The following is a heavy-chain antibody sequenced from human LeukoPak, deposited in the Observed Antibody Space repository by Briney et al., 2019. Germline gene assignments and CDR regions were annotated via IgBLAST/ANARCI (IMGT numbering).Heavy chain of an antibody. J-gene: IGHJ4*02. Sequence: GGSLRLSCAASGFTFSTSWMTWVRQAPGKGLEWVAVISYDGSNKYYADSVKGRFTISRDNSKNTLYLQMNSLRAEDTAVYYCAREGYDFWSGQRLGYFDYWGQGTLVTVSS. CDR3: AREGYDFWSGQRLGYFDY. CDR2: ISYDGSNK. D-gene: IGHD3-3*01. V-gene: IGHV3-30-3*01. CDR1: GFTFSTSW.